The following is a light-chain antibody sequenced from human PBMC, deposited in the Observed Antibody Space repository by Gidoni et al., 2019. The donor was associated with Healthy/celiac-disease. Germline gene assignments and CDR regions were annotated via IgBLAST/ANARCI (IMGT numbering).Light chain of an antibody. CDR2: DAS. CDR3: QQRSNWPSIT. Sequence: EIVLTQSPATLSLSPGERATLPCRASQSVSSYLAWYQQKPGQAPRPLIYDASNRATGIPARFSGSGSGTDFTLTISSLEPEDFAVYYCQQRSNWPSITFGQGTRLEIK. J-gene: IGKJ5*01. CDR1: QSVSSY. V-gene: IGKV3-11*01.